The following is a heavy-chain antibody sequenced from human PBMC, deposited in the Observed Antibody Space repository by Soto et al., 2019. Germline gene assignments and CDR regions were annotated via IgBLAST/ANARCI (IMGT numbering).Heavy chain of an antibody. Sequence: GESLKISCAASGFTFSSYAMHWVRQAPGKGLEWVAVISYDGSNKYYADSVKGRFTISRENSKNTRYLQMNSLRAEDTAVYYCARGARRPFFLYGDYGQNYFDYWGQGTLVTVSS. CDR2: ISYDGSNK. J-gene: IGHJ4*02. D-gene: IGHD4-17*01. V-gene: IGHV3-30-3*01. CDR3: ARGARRPFFLYGDYGQNYFDY. CDR1: GFTFSSYA.